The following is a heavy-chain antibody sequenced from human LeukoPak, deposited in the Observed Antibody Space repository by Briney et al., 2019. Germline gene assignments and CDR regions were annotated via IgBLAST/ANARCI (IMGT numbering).Heavy chain of an antibody. D-gene: IGHD2-15*01. V-gene: IGHV1-3*01. CDR1: GYTFTSYA. J-gene: IGHJ4*02. CDR2: INAGNGNT. CDR3: ARLGASLGYCSGSSCYDDY. Sequence: ASVKVSCKASGYTFTSYAMHWVRQAPGQRLEWMGWINAGNGNTKYSQKFQGRVTITRDTSASTAYMELSSLRSDDTAVYYCARLGASLGYCSGSSCYDDYWGQGTLVTVSS.